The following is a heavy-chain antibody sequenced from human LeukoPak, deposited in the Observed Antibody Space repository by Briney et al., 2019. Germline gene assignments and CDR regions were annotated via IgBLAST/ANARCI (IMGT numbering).Heavy chain of an antibody. CDR1: GFTFSSYS. J-gene: IGHJ4*02. CDR3: ARVSSLWSFDS. V-gene: IGHV3-23*01. Sequence: GGSLRLSCAASGFTFSSYSMNWVRQAPGKGLEWDSAISASGDSAYYADSVKGRFTISRDNARNTLYLQLSSLGAEDTALYYCARVSSLWSFDSWGQGTLVTVSS. D-gene: IGHD3-10*01. CDR2: ISASGDSA.